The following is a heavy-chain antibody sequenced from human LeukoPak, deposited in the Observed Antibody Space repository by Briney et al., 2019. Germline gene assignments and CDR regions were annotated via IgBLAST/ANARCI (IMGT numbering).Heavy chain of an antibody. J-gene: IGHJ6*03. CDR3: ARVAPRSWAYYYYMDV. V-gene: IGHV3-7*01. D-gene: IGHD6-13*01. CDR1: GFTFSSYW. Sequence: SGGSLRLSCAASGFTFSSYWMSWVRQAPGKGLEWVANIKQDGSEKYYVDSVKGRFTISRDNAKNSLYLQMNSLRAEDTAVYYCARVAPRSWAYYYYMDVWGKGTTVTVSS. CDR2: IKQDGSEK.